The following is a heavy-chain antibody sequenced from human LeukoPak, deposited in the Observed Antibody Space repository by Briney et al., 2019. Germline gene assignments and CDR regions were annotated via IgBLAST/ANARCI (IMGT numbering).Heavy chain of an antibody. Sequence: GGSLRLSCAASGFTFSSYWMHWVRQAPGKGLVWVSYINSDGSSTTYADSVKGRFTISRDNAKNALYLQMYSLRVEDTAVHYCARGSNSGFDPWGQGTLVTVSS. CDR3: ARGSNSGFDP. CDR2: INSDGSST. V-gene: IGHV3-74*01. CDR1: GFTFSSYW. D-gene: IGHD2/OR15-2a*01. J-gene: IGHJ5*02.